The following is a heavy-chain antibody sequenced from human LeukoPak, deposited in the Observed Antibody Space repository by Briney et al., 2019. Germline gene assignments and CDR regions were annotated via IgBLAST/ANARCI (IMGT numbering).Heavy chain of an antibody. Sequence: WETLSLSCTVAGGAINRYYWSWIRQPPGKGLEWIGYIHYSGSTNYNPSLKSRVTISVDMSKNQFSLRLNSVTAADTAVYYCARTQSGYCRGDSCFLWFDLWGQGTLVTVSS. J-gene: IGHJ5*02. CDR1: GGAINRYY. D-gene: IGHD2-15*01. CDR2: IHYSGST. V-gene: IGHV4-59*01. CDR3: ARTQSGYCRGDSCFLWFDL.